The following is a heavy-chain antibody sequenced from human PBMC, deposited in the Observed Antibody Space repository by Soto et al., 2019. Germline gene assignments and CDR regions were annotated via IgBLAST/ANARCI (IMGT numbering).Heavy chain of an antibody. Sequence: GGSLRLSCAASGFTFSSYGMHWVRQAPGKGLEWVAVISYDGSNKYYADSVKGRFTISRDNSKNTLYLQMNSLRAEDTAVYYCAKEESSNYAEYYYYGMDVWGQGTTVTVSS. D-gene: IGHD4-4*01. CDR1: GFTFSSYG. J-gene: IGHJ6*02. CDR2: ISYDGSNK. V-gene: IGHV3-30*18. CDR3: AKEESSNYAEYYYYGMDV.